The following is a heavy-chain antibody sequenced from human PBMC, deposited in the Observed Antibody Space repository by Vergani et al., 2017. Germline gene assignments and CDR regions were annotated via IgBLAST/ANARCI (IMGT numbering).Heavy chain of an antibody. V-gene: IGHV4-30-2*01. CDR1: GGSVNTAGYS. J-gene: IGHJ5*02. D-gene: IGHD3-3*01. CDR3: AKSARLYPLGGWLDP. Sequence: QLRLQESGSGLVKPSQTLSLTCDVSGGSVNTAGYSWTWIRRPPGKALEWIGNLFHGGIPHYNPSLKSRVTISIDKSKTQVSLTLTSVTPADPAVYYCAKSARLYPLGGWLDPWGQGTLVTVSS. CDR2: LFHGGIP.